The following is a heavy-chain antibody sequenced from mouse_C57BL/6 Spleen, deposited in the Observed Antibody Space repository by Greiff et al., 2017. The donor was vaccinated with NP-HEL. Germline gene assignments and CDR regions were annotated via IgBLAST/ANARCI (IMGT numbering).Heavy chain of an antibody. CDR3: TRAGNDAFAY. J-gene: IGHJ3*01. V-gene: IGHV1-15*01. CDR2: IDPETGGT. CDR1: GYTFTDYE. D-gene: IGHD4-1*01. Sequence: VQLQQSGPELVKPGASVTLSCKASGYTFTDYEMHWVKQTPVHGLEWIGAIDPETGGTAYNQKFKGKAILTADKSSSTAYMELRSLTSEDSAVYYCTRAGNDAFAYWGQGTLVTVSA.